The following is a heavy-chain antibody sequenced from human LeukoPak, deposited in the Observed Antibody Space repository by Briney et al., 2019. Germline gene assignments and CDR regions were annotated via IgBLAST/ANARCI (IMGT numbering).Heavy chain of an antibody. CDR1: SGSISTSSYC. Sequence: SSETLSLTCTVSSGSISTSSYCWGWIRQPPGKGLEWIGSISYSGTTYYNPSLKSRVTISVDTSNNQFSLRLTSVTAADTAVYFYARHPSSAWHADYWGHGTPVTVSS. CDR2: ISYSGTT. J-gene: IGHJ4*01. CDR3: ARHPSSAWHADY. D-gene: IGHD6-25*01. V-gene: IGHV4-39*01.